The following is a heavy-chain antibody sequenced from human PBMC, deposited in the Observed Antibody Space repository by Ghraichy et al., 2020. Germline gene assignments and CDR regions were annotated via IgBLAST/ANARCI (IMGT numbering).Heavy chain of an antibody. CDR1: GDSIRFRNYY. J-gene: IGHJ4*02. CDR2: VHYSETT. CDR3: ARLTFGETAFDY. V-gene: IGHV4-39*01. D-gene: IGHD3-16*01. Sequence: SQTLSLTCSVSGDSIRFRNYYWGWVRQPPGEGLEWIGSVHYSETTYYNPSLKSRVTLSVDTSKNQFSLELSSVTAADTAVYYCARLTFGETAFDYWGQGTMVTVSS.